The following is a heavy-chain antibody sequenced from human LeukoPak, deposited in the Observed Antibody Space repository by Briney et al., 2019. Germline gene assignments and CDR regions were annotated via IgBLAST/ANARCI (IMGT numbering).Heavy chain of an antibody. J-gene: IGHJ3*02. D-gene: IGHD3-3*01. V-gene: IGHV1-69*13. CDR3: ARDISYDFAPAEDI. CDR2: IIPIFGTA. Sequence: SVKVSCKASGGTFSSYAISWVRQAPGQGLEWMGGIIPIFGTANYAQKFQGRVTITADESTSTAYMELSSLRSEDTAVYYCARDISYDFAPAEDIWGQGTMVTVSS. CDR1: GGTFSSYA.